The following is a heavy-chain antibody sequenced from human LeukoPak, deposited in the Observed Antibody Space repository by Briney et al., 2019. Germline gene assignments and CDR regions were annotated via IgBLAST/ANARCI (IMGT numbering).Heavy chain of an antibody. Sequence: GSLRLSCAASGFTFSSYAMSWVRQAPGKGLEWIGSIYYSGSTYYNPSLKSRVTISVDKSKNQFSLKLSSVTAADTAVYYCARGRRAPLGMDVWGQGTTVTVSS. V-gene: IGHV4-38-2*01. CDR3: ARGRRAPLGMDV. CDR1: GFTFSSYA. J-gene: IGHJ6*02. CDR2: IYYSGST.